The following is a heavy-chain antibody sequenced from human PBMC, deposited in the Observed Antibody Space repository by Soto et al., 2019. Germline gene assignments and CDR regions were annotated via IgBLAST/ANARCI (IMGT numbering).Heavy chain of an antibody. CDR1: GGSISSGGYY. V-gene: IGHV4-31*03. CDR3: ARDLGGKEGWFDY. D-gene: IGHD3-10*01. Sequence: SETLSHTCTVSGGSISSGGYYWSWIRQHPGKGLEWIGYIYYSGSTCYNPSLKSRVTISVDTSKNQFSLKLSSVTAADTAVYYCARDLGGKEGWFDYWGQGTLVTVSS. CDR2: IYYSGST. J-gene: IGHJ4*02.